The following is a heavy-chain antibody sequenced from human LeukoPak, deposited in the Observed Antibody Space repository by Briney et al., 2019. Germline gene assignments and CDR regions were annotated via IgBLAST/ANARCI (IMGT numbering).Heavy chain of an antibody. D-gene: IGHD6-19*01. CDR2: ISYDGSNK. CDR3: AKALTGWLGIFDY. V-gene: IGHV3-30*18. CDR1: GFTFSSYG. J-gene: IGHJ4*02. Sequence: PGGSLRLSCAASGFTFSSYGMHWVRQAAGKGLEWVAVISYDGSNKDYADSVKGRFTISRDNSKNTLYVQMNSLRPEDTAVYYCAKALTGWLGIFDYWGQGTLVTVSS.